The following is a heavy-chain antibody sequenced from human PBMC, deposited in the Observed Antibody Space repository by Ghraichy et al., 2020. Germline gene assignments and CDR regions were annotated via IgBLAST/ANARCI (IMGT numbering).Heavy chain of an antibody. CDR1: GYTLTELS. Sequence: ASVKVSCKVSGYTLTELSMHWVRQAPGKGLDWMGSFDPEAGDTIYAQKFQGRVTMTEDTSTDTAYMELSSLRSEDTALYYCATWGIEVAGRVNALDIWGQGTMVTVSS. V-gene: IGHV1-24*01. CDR2: FDPEAGDT. J-gene: IGHJ3*02. CDR3: ATWGIEVAGRVNALDI. D-gene: IGHD6-19*01.